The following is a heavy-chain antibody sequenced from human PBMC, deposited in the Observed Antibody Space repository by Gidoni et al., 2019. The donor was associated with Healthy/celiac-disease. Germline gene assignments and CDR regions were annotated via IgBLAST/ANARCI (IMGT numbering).Heavy chain of an antibody. V-gene: IGHV3-30-3*01. D-gene: IGHD2-2*01. Sequence: QVQLVESGGGVVQSGRSLRLSCAASGFTFSSYAMHWVRQAPGKGLEWVAVISYDGSNKYYADSVKGRFTISRDNSKNTLYLQMNSLRAEDTAVYYCARVLLKYQTKAPFDPWGQGTLVTVSS. J-gene: IGHJ5*02. CDR2: ISYDGSNK. CDR3: ARVLLKYQTKAPFDP. CDR1: GFTFSSYA.